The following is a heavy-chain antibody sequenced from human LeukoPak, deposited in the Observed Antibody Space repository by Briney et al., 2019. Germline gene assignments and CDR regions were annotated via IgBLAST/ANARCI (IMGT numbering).Heavy chain of an antibody. CDR1: GCAIISGYY. J-gene: IGHJ4*02. V-gene: IGHV4-38-2*02. CDR2: IYHSGST. D-gene: IGHD2-15*01. CDR3: ATNKLGCSGGSCYSVLDY. Sequence: SETLSLTCTVSGCAIISGYYWGWIRQPPGKGLEWIGSIYHSGSTYYNPSLKSRVTISVDTSKNQFSLKLSSVTAADTAVYYCATNKLGCSGGSCYSVLDYWGQGTLVTVSS.